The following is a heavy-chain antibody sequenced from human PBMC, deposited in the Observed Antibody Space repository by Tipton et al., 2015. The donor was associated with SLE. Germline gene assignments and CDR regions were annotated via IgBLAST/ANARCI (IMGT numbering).Heavy chain of an antibody. J-gene: IGHJ3*02. CDR2: ISGSGSTT. D-gene: IGHD3-9*01. V-gene: IGHV3-23*01. CDR3: AKLRGVYFGAFDM. Sequence: SLRLSCAASGFTFSSYAMTWVRQAPGKGLEWVSDISGSGSTTYYADSVKGRFTISRDNSKNTLYLQVNSLRAEDAAVYYCAKLRGVYFGAFDMWGQGTMVTVSS. CDR1: GFTFSSYA.